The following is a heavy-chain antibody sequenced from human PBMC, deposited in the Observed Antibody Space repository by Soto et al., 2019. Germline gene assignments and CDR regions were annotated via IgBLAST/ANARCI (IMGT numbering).Heavy chain of an antibody. J-gene: IGHJ6*02. V-gene: IGHV3-30*03. CDR1: GFTFSDYG. CDR3: ARLTARKGYYGMDV. CDR2: ISHDGSNK. Sequence: GGSLRLSCAASGFTFSDYGMHWVRLAPGKGLEWVAVISHDGSNKYYADSVKGRFTISRDNSKNTLYLQMNSLRAEDTAVYYCARLTARKGYYGMDVWGQGTTVTVSS.